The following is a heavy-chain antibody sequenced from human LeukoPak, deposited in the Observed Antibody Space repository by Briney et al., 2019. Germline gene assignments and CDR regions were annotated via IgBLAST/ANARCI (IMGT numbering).Heavy chain of an antibody. Sequence: SETLSLTCTVSGGSIGTYYWSWIRQPPGKGLEWIGYIYTSGSTNYNPSLKSRVTMSLDTSENQFSLKLSSVTAADTAVYYCARGDFYRYYFDYWGQGTLVTVSS. V-gene: IGHV4-4*09. CDR3: ARGDFYRYYFDY. CDR2: IYTSGST. CDR1: GGSIGTYY. D-gene: IGHD2/OR15-2a*01. J-gene: IGHJ4*02.